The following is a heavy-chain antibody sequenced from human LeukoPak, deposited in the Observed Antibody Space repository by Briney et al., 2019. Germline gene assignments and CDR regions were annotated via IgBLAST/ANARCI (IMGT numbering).Heavy chain of an antibody. CDR3: ARDIVVAVY. CDR2: MNPNSGNT. V-gene: IGHV1-8*01. J-gene: IGHJ4*02. Sequence: GASVKVSCKASGYTFTSYDINWVRQATGQGPEWMGWMNPNSGNTGYAQKFQGRVIMTRDTSISTAYMELSRLRSDDTAVYYCARDIVVAVYWGQGTLVTVSS. D-gene: IGHD2-15*01. CDR1: GYTFTSYD.